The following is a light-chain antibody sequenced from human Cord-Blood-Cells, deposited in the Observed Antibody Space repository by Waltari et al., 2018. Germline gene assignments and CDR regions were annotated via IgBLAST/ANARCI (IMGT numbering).Light chain of an antibody. Sequence: EIVLTQSPATLSLSPGERATLSCRASQSVSSNLAWYQQKPGQAPRLLIYGASTRATGIPARFSGSGSGTDFTLTISSLEPEDFAVYYCQQHNNWPGTFGQGTKVEIK. CDR3: QQHNNWPGT. J-gene: IGKJ1*01. CDR1: QSVSSN. CDR2: GAS. V-gene: IGKV3-11*01.